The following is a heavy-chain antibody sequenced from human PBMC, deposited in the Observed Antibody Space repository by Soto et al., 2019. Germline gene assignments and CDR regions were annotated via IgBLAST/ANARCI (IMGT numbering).Heavy chain of an antibody. CDR3: ARGAINYYYEDV. J-gene: IGHJ6*03. CDR2: ISAYNGNT. Sequence: ASVKVSCKASGYTFPSYGISWVRQAPGQGLEWMGWISAYNGNTNYAQKLQGRVTMTTDTSTSTAYMELRSLRVEDTADYYCARGAINYYYEDVWGKGTTVNVSS. CDR1: GYTFPSYG. V-gene: IGHV1-18*01.